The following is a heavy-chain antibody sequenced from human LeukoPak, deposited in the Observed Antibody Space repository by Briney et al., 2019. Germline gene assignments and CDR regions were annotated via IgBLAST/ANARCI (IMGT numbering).Heavy chain of an antibody. D-gene: IGHD5-18*01. CDR3: ARGIAEYSYGYVPLYYFDY. J-gene: IGHJ4*02. Sequence: SETLSLTCAVSGYSISSGYYWGWIRQPPGKGLEWIGSIYHSGSTYYNPSLKSRVTISVDTPKNQFSLKLSSVTAADTAVYYCARGIAEYSYGYVPLYYFDYWGQGTLVTVSS. V-gene: IGHV4-38-2*01. CDR2: IYHSGST. CDR1: GYSISSGYY.